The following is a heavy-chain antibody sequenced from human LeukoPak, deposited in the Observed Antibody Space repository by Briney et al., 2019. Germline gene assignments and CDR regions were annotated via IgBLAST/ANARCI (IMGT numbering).Heavy chain of an antibody. CDR3: ARGLRATGSADY. CDR2: ISSRSSAI. V-gene: IGHV3-48*04. CDR1: GGSISSSN. D-gene: IGHD1-26*01. Sequence: GTLSLTCAVSGGSISSSNWWSWVRQAPGKGLEWLSYISSRSSAIYYADSVKGRFTISRDNAKNSLYLQMNSLRAEDTAVYYCARGLRATGSADYWGQGTLVTVSS. J-gene: IGHJ4*02.